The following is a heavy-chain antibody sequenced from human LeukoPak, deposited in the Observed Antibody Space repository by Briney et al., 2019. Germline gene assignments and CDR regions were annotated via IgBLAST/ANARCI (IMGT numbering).Heavy chain of an antibody. D-gene: IGHD1-26*01. CDR3: VKESPYGTPRLYYFDY. Sequence: XGSLRLSCAASGFSLSTYAMSWVRQAPGKGPEWVSAISGSTTYYAYSVKGRFTISKDISKNTLSLQMNSLRAEDTAIYYCVKESPYGTPRLYYFDYWGQGTLVTVSS. V-gene: IGHV3-23*01. CDR1: GFSLSTYA. J-gene: IGHJ4*02. CDR2: ISGSTT.